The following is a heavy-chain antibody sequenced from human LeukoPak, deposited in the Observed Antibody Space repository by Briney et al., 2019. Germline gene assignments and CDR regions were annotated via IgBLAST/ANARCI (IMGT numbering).Heavy chain of an antibody. CDR2: IYTSGST. J-gene: IGHJ4*02. CDR1: GGSISSYY. D-gene: IGHD4-23*01. CDR3: ARFLGVVKGSPYYFDY. Sequence: SETLSLTCTVSGGSISSYYWSWIRQPAGKGLEWIGRIYTSGSTNYNPSLKSRVTISVDTSKNQFSLKLSSVAAADTAVYYCARFLGVVKGSPYYFDYWGQGTLVTVSS. V-gene: IGHV4-4*07.